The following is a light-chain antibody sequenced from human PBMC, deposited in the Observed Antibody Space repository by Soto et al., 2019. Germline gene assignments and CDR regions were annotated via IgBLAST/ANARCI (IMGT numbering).Light chain of an antibody. CDR2: DVS. J-gene: IGLJ1*01. CDR1: SSDVGGYNY. V-gene: IGLV2-14*01. Sequence: QSVLTQPASVSGSPGQSITISCTGTSSDVGGYNYVSWYQQHPGKAPKLMIYDVSNRPSGVSNRFSGSNSGNTASLTISGFQAEDEADYYCSSYTSSSTLYVFGTGTKVTVL. CDR3: SSYTSSSTLYV.